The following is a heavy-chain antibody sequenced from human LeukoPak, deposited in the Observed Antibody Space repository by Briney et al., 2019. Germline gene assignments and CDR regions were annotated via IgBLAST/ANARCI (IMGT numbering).Heavy chain of an antibody. V-gene: IGHV3-23*01. D-gene: IGHD3-9*01. J-gene: IGHJ4*02. CDR2: ISGSGGST. CDR1: GFTFSSYA. CDR3: AKDALLRYFDWLFPYYFDY. Sequence: GGSLRLSCAASGFTFSSYAMSWVRQAPGKGLEWVSAISGSGGSTYYADSMKGRFTISRDNSKNTLYLQMNSLRAEDTAVYYCAKDALLRYFDWLFPYYFDYWGQGTLVTVSS.